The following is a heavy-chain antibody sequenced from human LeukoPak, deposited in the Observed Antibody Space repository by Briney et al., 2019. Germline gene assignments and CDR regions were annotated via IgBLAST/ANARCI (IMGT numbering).Heavy chain of an antibody. Sequence: GGSLRLSCAASGFTFSRYLMHWVRQAPGKGLVWVSRINEDGSTTSYADSVKGRFTISRDNAKNTLYLQMNGLRDEDTAVYYCARGGLEPVDYWGQGTLVTVSS. CDR2: INEDGSTT. CDR1: GFTFSRYL. CDR3: ARGGLEPVDY. V-gene: IGHV3-74*01. D-gene: IGHD1-14*01. J-gene: IGHJ4*02.